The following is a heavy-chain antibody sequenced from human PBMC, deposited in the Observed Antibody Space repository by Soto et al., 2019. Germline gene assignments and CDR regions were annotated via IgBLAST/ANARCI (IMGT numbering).Heavy chain of an antibody. V-gene: IGHV3-53*01. D-gene: IGHD5-12*01. Sequence: EVQLVESGGGLIQPGGSLRLSCAASGFTVSSNYMNWVRQAPGKGLEWVSFIYSGGATNYAYSVKGRFTISRDNSKNARYFQMNSLRAEDTAVYYCARDWGDGYGFGSWGQGTLVTVSS. CDR3: ARDWGDGYGFGS. CDR1: GFTVSSNY. CDR2: IYSGGAT. J-gene: IGHJ4*02.